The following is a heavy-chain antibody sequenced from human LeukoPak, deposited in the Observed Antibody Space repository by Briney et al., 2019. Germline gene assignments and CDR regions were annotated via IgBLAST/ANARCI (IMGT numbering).Heavy chain of an antibody. J-gene: IGHJ4*02. D-gene: IGHD3-10*01. CDR2: ISYDGGNK. V-gene: IGHV3-30*18. Sequence: PGRSLRLSCAASGFISSNYGMHWVRQAPGKGLEWVAVISYDGGNKYYADSVKGRFTVSRDNSKNTLYLQMNSLRAEDTAVYYCANEYGSGSSHFDYWGQGTLVTVSS. CDR3: ANEYGSGSSHFDY. CDR1: GFISSNYG.